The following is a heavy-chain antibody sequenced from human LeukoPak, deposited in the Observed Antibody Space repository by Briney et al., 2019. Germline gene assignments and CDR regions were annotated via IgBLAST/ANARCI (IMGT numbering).Heavy chain of an antibody. CDR2: LYTSGST. J-gene: IGHJ4*02. V-gene: IGHV4-4*07. D-gene: IGHD3-22*01. CDR3: ARGGSSCYYYG. Sequence: PSETLSLTCTVSGGSIRSYYWSWIRQPAGKGLEWIGSLYTSGSTNYNPSLKSRVTMSVDTSKNQFSLKLTSMTAADTAVYYCARGGSSCYYYGWGQGTLVTVSS. CDR1: GGSIRSYY.